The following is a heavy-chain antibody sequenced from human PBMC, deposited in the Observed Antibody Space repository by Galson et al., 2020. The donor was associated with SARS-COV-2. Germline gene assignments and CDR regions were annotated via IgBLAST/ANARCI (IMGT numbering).Heavy chain of an antibody. D-gene: IGHD6-13*01. V-gene: IGHV3-30-3*01. J-gene: IGHJ6*02. CDR1: GFTFSSYA. Sequence: VGSLRLSCAASGFTFSSYAMHWVRQAPGKGLERVAVISYDGSNKNYADSVKGRFTISRDNSKNTLYLQMNSLRGEDTAVYYCASSWPINNYDGMGVWGHGTTVTVSS. CDR3: ASSWPINNYDGMGV. CDR2: ISYDGSNK.